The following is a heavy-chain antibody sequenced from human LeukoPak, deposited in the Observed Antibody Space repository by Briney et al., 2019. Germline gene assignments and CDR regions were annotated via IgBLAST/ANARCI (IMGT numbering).Heavy chain of an antibody. J-gene: IGHJ4*02. V-gene: IGHV1-18*01. Sequence: ASVKVSCKASGYTFTSYGISWVRQAPGQGLEWMGWISAYNGNTNYAQKLQGRVTMTTDTSTSTANMELRSLRSDDTAVYYCATGPVDDILTGYPFGGFDYWGQGTLVTVSS. CDR2: ISAYNGNT. CDR1: GYTFTSYG. CDR3: ATGPVDDILTGYPFGGFDY. D-gene: IGHD3-9*01.